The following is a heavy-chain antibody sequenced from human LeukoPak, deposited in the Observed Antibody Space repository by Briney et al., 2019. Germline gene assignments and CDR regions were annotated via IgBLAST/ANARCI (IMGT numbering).Heavy chain of an antibody. V-gene: IGHV3-23*01. J-gene: IGHJ4*02. Sequence: GGSLRLSCAASGFTFNNYAMSWVRQAPGKGLEWVSSISGSGDYTFYADSVKGRFTISRDNSKDTQYLQMNSLRVEDTAIYYCAKDRPNYYGTNGHYYTRNGDYWGQGTLVTVSS. CDR1: GFTFNNYA. CDR2: ISGSGDYT. D-gene: IGHD3-22*01. CDR3: AKDRPNYYGTNGHYYTRNGDY.